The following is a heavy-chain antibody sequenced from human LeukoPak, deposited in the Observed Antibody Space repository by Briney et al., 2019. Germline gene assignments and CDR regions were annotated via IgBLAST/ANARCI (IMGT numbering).Heavy chain of an antibody. Sequence: GSSVKVSCKASGGTFSSYAISWVRQAPGQGLEWMGGIIPIFGTANYAQKFQGRVTITADKSTSTAYMELSSLRSEDTAVYYCASSPMVESSGRYAGYYYYGMDVWGKGTTVTVSS. D-gene: IGHD6-19*01. CDR1: GGTFSSYA. J-gene: IGHJ6*04. CDR3: ASSPMVESSGRYAGYYYYGMDV. V-gene: IGHV1-69*06. CDR2: IIPIFGTA.